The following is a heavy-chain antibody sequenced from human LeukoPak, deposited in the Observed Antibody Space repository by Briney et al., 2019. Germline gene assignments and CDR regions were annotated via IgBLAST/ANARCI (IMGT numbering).Heavy chain of an antibody. CDR3: AQQSLRSPDY. V-gene: IGHV4-38-2*01. J-gene: IGHJ4*02. CDR2: IYHSGST. CDR1: GYSISSGYY. Sequence: SETLSLTCAVSGYSISSGYYWGWIRQPPGKGLEWIGNIYHSGSTYYNPSLKSRVTISVDTSKNQFSLKLSSVTAANTAVYYCAQQSLRSPDYWGQGTLVTVSS. D-gene: IGHD3-16*01.